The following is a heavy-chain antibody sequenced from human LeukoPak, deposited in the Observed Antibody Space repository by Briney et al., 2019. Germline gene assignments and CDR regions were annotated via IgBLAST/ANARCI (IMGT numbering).Heavy chain of an antibody. CDR3: ARDSGIASRPFDF. CDR1: GFTFSSYS. V-gene: IGHV3-21*01. J-gene: IGHJ4*02. CDR2: ISSSSTYI. D-gene: IGHD6-6*01. Sequence: GGSLRLSCAASGFTFSSYSMNWVRQAPGKGLEWVSSISSSSTYIYYADSVKGRFTISRDNAKNSLYLQMNSLTAEDTAVYYCARDSGIASRPFDFWGQGALVTVSS.